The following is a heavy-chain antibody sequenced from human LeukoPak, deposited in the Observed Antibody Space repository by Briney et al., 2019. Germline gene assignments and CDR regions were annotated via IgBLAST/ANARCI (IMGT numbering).Heavy chain of an antibody. Sequence: SVKVSCKASGGTFSSYAISWVRQAPGQGLEWMGGIIPIFGTANYAQKFQGRVTITADKSTSTAYMELSSLRFEDTAVYYCARGHGSGSLYYFDYWGQGTLVTVSS. CDR1: GGTFSSYA. CDR2: IIPIFGTA. J-gene: IGHJ4*02. V-gene: IGHV1-69*06. CDR3: ARGHGSGSLYYFDY. D-gene: IGHD3-10*01.